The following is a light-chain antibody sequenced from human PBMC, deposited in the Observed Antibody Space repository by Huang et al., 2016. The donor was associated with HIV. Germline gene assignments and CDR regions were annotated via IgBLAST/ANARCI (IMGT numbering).Light chain of an antibody. J-gene: IGKJ2*02. CDR1: QDIRSY. Sequence: IQMTQSPASLSAYVGDRVTISCQANQDIRSYLNWYQQKPGKAPRLLIYGASNLQAGVPSRFSGNGSGTDFTITISSLQSEDIATYYCQQYDSLCTFGQGTRLEIK. CDR3: QQYDSLCT. CDR2: GAS. V-gene: IGKV1-33*01.